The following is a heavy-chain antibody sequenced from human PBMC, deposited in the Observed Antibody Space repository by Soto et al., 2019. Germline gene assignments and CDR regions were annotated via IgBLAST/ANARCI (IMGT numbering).Heavy chain of an antibody. D-gene: IGHD2-15*01. CDR2: INHSGST. Sequence: SETLSLTCAVYGGSFSGYYWSWIRQPPGKGLEWIGEINHSGSTNYNPSLKSRVTTSVDTSKNQFSLKLSSVTAADTAVYYCARHPPDCSGGSCYPGSLYYFDYWGQGTLVTVSS. CDR1: GGSFSGYY. V-gene: IGHV4-34*01. J-gene: IGHJ4*02. CDR3: ARHPPDCSGGSCYPGSLYYFDY.